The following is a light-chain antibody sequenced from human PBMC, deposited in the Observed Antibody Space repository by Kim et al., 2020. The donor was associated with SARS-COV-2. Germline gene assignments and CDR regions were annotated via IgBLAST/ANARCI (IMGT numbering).Light chain of an antibody. J-gene: IGKJ2*01. CDR3: QQYINYYT. Sequence: LCAAVGDRDAISCRARQSVSSALGWYQQKTGKAPKLLIYGASRVESGVPSRFSGSGSGTEFTLTISNLQPDDFATYYCQQYINYYTFGQGTKLEI. CDR2: GAS. CDR1: QSVSSA. V-gene: IGKV1-5*01.